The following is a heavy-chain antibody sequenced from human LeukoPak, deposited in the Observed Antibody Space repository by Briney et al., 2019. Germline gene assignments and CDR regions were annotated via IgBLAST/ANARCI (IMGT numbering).Heavy chain of an antibody. Sequence: SGGSLRLSRAASGFTFNINGMHCVRQAPGKGLEGVALIWYDGINKYYADSVKGRFTISRDNSKNTLYLKMNSLKAEDTGVYYCAKAGDNSGYYEAFYYYMDVWGRGTTVTVSS. CDR1: GFTFNING. CDR3: AKAGDNSGYYEAFYYYMDV. V-gene: IGHV3-33*06. D-gene: IGHD3-22*01. CDR2: IWYDGINK. J-gene: IGHJ6*03.